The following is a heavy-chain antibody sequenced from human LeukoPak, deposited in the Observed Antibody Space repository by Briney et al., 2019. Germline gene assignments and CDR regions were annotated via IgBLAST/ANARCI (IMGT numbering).Heavy chain of an antibody. CDR2: ISSDGSTT. J-gene: IGHJ4*02. CDR1: GFTFSSYW. V-gene: IGHV3-74*01. D-gene: IGHD5-12*01. CDR3: ARDRGYASDY. Sequence: GGSLRLFCAASGFTFSSYWMHWVRQAPGKGLVWVSRISSDGSTTSYAESVKGRFTISRDNAKNTLYLQMNSLRAEDTAVYYCARDRGYASDYWGQGTLVIVSS.